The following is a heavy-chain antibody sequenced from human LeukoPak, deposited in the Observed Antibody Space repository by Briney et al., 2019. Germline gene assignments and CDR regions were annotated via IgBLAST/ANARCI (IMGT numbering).Heavy chain of an antibody. J-gene: IGHJ6*03. CDR2: IIPIFGTA. V-gene: IGHV1-69*05. CDR1: GGTFSSYA. CDR3: ARGGQLLHYYYYYMDV. Sequence: SVKVSCKASGGTFSSYAISWVRQAPGQGLGWMGRIIPIFGTANYAQKFQGRVTITTDESTSTAYMELSSLRSEDTAVYYCARGGQLLHYYYYYMDVWGKGTTVTVSS. D-gene: IGHD2-2*01.